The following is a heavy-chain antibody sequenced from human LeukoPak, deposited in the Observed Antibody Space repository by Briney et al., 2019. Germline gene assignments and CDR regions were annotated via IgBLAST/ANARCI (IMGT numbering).Heavy chain of an antibody. D-gene: IGHD2-21*01. CDR2: ISGSGGST. CDR3: AKDPLLFLGHDYGDG. V-gene: IGHV3-23*01. CDR1: GFTFSSYA. Sequence: GGSLRFSCAASGFTFSSYAMSWVRQAPGKGLEWVSAISGSGGSTYYADSVKGRFTISRDNSKNTLYLQMNSLRAEDTAVYYCAKDPLLFLGHDYGDGWGQGTLVTVSS. J-gene: IGHJ4*02.